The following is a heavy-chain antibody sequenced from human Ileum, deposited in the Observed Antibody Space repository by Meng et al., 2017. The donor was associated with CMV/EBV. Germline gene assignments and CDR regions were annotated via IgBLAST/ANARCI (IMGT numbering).Heavy chain of an antibody. Sequence: EVHQVESGGGLVKPGGSLRLSCAVSQFIFSTYDMNWVRQAPGKGLEWVASIGRSGTDIAYADSVEGRFTISRDIPKNALYLQMNSLRAEDTAVYYCATDPNWGTLWGQGALVTVSS. J-gene: IGHJ4*02. CDR1: QFIFSTYD. D-gene: IGHD7-27*01. CDR2: IGRSGTDI. CDR3: ATDPNWGTL. V-gene: IGHV3-21*01.